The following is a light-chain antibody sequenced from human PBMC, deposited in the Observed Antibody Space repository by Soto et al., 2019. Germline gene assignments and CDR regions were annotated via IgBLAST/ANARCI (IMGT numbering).Light chain of an antibody. V-gene: IGLV1-40*01. CDR2: GNN. Sequence: QCVLTQPPSGSGAPGQRVTISCTGRSSNIGAGYDVHWYQQLPGTAPKLLIFGNNNRPSGVPDRFSGSKSGTSASLAITGLQAEDEADYYCQSYDSSLSGSVFGGGTKVTVL. CDR3: QSYDSSLSGSV. CDR1: SSNIGAGYD. J-gene: IGLJ3*02.